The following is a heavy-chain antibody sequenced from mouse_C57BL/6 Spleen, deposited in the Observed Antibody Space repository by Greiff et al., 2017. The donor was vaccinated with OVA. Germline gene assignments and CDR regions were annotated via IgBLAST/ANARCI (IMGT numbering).Heavy chain of an antibody. CDR1: GFTFSDYG. Sequence: EVKLVESGGGLVKPGGSLKLSCAASGFTFSDYGMHWVRQAPEKGLEWVAYISSGSSTIYYADPVKGRFTISRDNAKNTLFLQMTSLRSADTAMEYCASGDYGAWFAYWGQGTLVTVSA. CDR3: ASGDYGAWFAY. J-gene: IGHJ3*01. D-gene: IGHD2-4*01. CDR2: ISSGSSTI. V-gene: IGHV5-17*01.